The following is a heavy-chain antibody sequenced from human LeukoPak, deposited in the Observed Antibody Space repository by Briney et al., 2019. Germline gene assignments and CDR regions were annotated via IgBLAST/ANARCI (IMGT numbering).Heavy chain of an antibody. D-gene: IGHD1-1*01. CDR1: GVSISGSY. Sequence: PSETLSLTCTVSGVSISGSYWSWIRQLPGKELEWIGYIYYSGTTNYNPSLKSRVTISVVTSRNQFSLKLSSVTAADTAVYYCARKTTGTMSPYFDYWGQGTLVTVSS. J-gene: IGHJ4*02. CDR2: IYYSGTT. V-gene: IGHV4-59*01. CDR3: ARKTTGTMSPYFDY.